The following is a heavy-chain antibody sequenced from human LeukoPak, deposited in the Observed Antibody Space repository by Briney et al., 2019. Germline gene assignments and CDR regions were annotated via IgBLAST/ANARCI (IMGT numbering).Heavy chain of an antibody. V-gene: IGHV3-30*18. CDR3: AKDSSGYFEYFQH. D-gene: IGHD3-22*01. Sequence: PGGSLRLSCAASGLTFSSYGMHWVRQAPGKGLEWVAVISYDGSNEYYADSVKGRFTISRDNSKNTLYVQMNSLRAEDTAVYYCAKDSSGYFEYFQHWGQGTLVTVSS. CDR1: GLTFSSYG. J-gene: IGHJ1*01. CDR2: ISYDGSNE.